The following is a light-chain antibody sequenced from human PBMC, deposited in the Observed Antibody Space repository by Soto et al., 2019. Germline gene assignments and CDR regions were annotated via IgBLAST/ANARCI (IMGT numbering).Light chain of an antibody. Sequence: EIVITPSPATPSVSPGEKAPPPRRASQSVSSNLAWYQQKPGQAPRLLIYDASNRATGIPARFSGSGSGTDFTLTISSLEPEDFAVYYCQQRSNWPLTFGGGTKVDIK. CDR2: DAS. CDR3: QQRSNWPLT. J-gene: IGKJ4*01. V-gene: IGKV3-11*01. CDR1: QSVSSN.